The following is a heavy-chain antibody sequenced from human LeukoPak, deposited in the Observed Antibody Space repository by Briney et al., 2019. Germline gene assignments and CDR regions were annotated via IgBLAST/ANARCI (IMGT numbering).Heavy chain of an antibody. CDR3: ARGSTLVTTSWFDP. J-gene: IGHJ5*02. D-gene: IGHD4-17*01. CDR2: ISSSSSYI. CDR1: GFTFSSYS. Sequence: PGGSLRLSCAASGFTFSSYSMNWVRQAPGKGLEWVSSISSSSSYIYYADSVKGRFTISRDNAKNSLYLQMNSLRAEDTAVYYCARGSTLVTTSWFDPWGQGTLVTVPS. V-gene: IGHV3-21*01.